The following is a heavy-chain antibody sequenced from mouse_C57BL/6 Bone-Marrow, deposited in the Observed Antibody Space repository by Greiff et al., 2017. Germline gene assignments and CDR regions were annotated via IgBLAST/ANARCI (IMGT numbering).Heavy chain of an antibody. D-gene: IGHD2-12*01. J-gene: IGHJ2*01. CDR3: ARSGYSGYFDY. V-gene: IGHV1-81*01. Sequence: QVQLQQSGAELARPGASVKLSCKASGYTFTSYGISWVKQRTGQGLEWIGEIYPRSGNTYYNEKFKGKATLTADKSSSTAYMELRSLTAEDSAVYFCARSGYSGYFDYWGQGTTLTVSS. CDR2: IYPRSGNT. CDR1: GYTFTSYG.